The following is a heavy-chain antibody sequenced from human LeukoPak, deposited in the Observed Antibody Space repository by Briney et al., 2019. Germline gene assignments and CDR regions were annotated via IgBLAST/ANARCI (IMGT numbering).Heavy chain of an antibody. D-gene: IGHD5-24*01. V-gene: IGHV3-74*01. Sequence: GGSLRLSCAASGFTFSGYWMHWVRQAPGKGLVWVSRINSDARSTSYADSVKGRFTISRDNARNSLYLQMSSLRAEDTAVYYCARGNHNYGDYYGLDVWGQGTTVTVSS. CDR3: ARGNHNYGDYYGLDV. CDR2: INSDARST. CDR1: GFTFSGYW. J-gene: IGHJ6*02.